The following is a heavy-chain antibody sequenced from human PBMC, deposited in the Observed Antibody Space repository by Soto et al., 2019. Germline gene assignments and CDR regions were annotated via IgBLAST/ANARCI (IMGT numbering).Heavy chain of an antibody. CDR1: GYSFTSYW. V-gene: IGHV5-51*01. D-gene: IGHD3-22*01. J-gene: IGHJ6*02. Sequence: GESLKISCMGSGYSFTSYWIGWVRQMPGKGMEWMGIIYPGDSDTRYSPSFQGQVTISADKSISTAYLQWSSLKASDTAMYYCARLGYYDSSGPYVMDVWGQGSMVTVS. CDR2: IYPGDSDT. CDR3: ARLGYYDSSGPYVMDV.